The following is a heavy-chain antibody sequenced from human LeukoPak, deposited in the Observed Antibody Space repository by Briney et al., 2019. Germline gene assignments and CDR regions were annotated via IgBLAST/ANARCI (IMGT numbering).Heavy chain of an antibody. Sequence: GGSLRLSCAASGFTVSRNYMSWVRQAPGKGLEWVSVIYSGGNTYYADFVKGRFTISRDSSKNTLYLQINSLTAEDTAVYYCANLPRGDYWGLGTLVTVSS. CDR3: ANLPRGDY. V-gene: IGHV3-53*01. D-gene: IGHD3-10*01. CDR1: GFTVSRNY. J-gene: IGHJ4*02. CDR2: IYSGGNT.